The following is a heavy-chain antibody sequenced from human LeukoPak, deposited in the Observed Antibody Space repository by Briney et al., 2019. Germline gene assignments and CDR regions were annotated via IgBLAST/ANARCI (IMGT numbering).Heavy chain of an antibody. CDR1: GGSISSSSYY. CDR2: IYYSGST. J-gene: IGHJ4*02. CDR3: ARDSRDGYNFGFDY. D-gene: IGHD5-24*01. Sequence: SETLSLTCTVSGGSISSSSYYWGWIRQPPGKGLEWIGSIYYSGSTYYNPSLKSRVTISVDTSKNQFSLKLSSVTAADTAVYYCARDSRDGYNFGFDYWGQGTLVTVSS. V-gene: IGHV4-39*07.